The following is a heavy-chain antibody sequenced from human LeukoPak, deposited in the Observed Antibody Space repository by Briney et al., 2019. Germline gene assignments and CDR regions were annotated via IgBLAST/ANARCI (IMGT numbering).Heavy chain of an antibody. CDR3: AKEQRIRHCSEGVCTEGYYFDY. D-gene: IGHD2-8*01. V-gene: IGHV3-23*01. CDR1: GFNFNMFA. Sequence: PGGSLTLSCTGTGFNFNMFAINWVRQAPGQGLEWVSGLSRGGSTRNYADSVKGRFTVSRDRSTNTVFLQMNSLRPEDTALYYCAKEQRIRHCSEGVCTEGYYFDYWGQGTLVTVSS. J-gene: IGHJ4*02. CDR2: LSRGGSTR.